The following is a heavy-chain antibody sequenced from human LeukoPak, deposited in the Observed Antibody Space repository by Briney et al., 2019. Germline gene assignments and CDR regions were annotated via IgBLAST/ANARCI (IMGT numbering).Heavy chain of an antibody. CDR2: ISYDGSNK. D-gene: IGHD3-3*01. CDR3: ARDSYPSYDSYFDY. V-gene: IGHV3-30*10. Sequence: VALISYDGSNKYYTDSVKGRITISRDNSKNTLYLQMNSLRAEDTAVYYCARDSYPSYDSYFDYWGQGALVTVSS. J-gene: IGHJ4*02.